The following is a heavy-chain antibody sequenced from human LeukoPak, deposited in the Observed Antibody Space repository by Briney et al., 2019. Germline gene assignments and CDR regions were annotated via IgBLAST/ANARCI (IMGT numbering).Heavy chain of an antibody. CDR2: ISGSGSII. V-gene: IGHV3-48*03. Sequence: GGSLRLSCAASGFTFSSYEMNWVRLAPGRGLEWVSHISGSGSIIYYADSVKGRFTISRDNAKNSLYLQMNSLRAEDTAVYYCVRGVGLYDTIGYFDYWGQGTLVTVSS. CDR3: VRGVGLYDTIGYFDY. D-gene: IGHD3-22*01. J-gene: IGHJ4*02. CDR1: GFTFSSYE.